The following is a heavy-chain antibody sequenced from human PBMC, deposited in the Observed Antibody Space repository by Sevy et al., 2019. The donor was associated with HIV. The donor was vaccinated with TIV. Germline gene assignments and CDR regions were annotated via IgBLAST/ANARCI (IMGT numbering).Heavy chain of an antibody. CDR1: GFTFSNYW. V-gene: IGHV3-74*01. CDR2: INSEGSFT. J-gene: IGHJ6*02. D-gene: IGHD3-16*01. Sequence: GGSLRLSCAASGFTFSNYWMHWVRQVPGKGLAWVARINSEGSFTSYADVVKGRSTISRDNANNTLHLQMKSLRAEDTAVYYCVRYQYYYGMDVWGQGTTVTVSS. CDR3: VRYQYYYGMDV.